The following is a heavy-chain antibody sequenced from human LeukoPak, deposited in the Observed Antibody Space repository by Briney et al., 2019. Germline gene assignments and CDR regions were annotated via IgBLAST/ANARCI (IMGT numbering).Heavy chain of an antibody. J-gene: IGHJ4*02. CDR3: AKLRYDNRGYSRTHDC. Sequence: GGSLRLSCAASGFTFSSYAMSWVRQAPGKGLEWVSAISGSAGSTYYADSVKGRFAISRDNSKNTLNLQMSSLRVEDTAVYFCAKLRYDNRGYSRTHDCWGQGTLVTVSS. CDR1: GFTFSSYA. D-gene: IGHD3-22*01. V-gene: IGHV3-23*01. CDR2: ISGSAGST.